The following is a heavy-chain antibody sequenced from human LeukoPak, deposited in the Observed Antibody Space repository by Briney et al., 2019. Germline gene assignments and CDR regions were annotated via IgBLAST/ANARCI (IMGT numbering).Heavy chain of an antibody. J-gene: IGHJ4*02. Sequence: SETLSLTCTVSGYSISYGFYWAWIRQPLGKGLEWIGSVYHTGSTYSNPSLKSRVTISVDTSKNQFSLSLTSVTAADTAVYYCARVAGVEVAPATSYWGQGTLVTVSS. V-gene: IGHV4-38-2*02. CDR2: VYHTGST. CDR3: ARVAGVEVAPATSY. CDR1: GYSISYGFY. D-gene: IGHD2-15*01.